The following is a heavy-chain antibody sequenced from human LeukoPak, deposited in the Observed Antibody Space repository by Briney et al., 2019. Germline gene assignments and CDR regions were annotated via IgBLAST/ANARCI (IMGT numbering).Heavy chain of an antibody. CDR3: ARDIAVVPAAIEYYYYYGMDV. J-gene: IGHJ6*02. V-gene: IGHV3-30-3*01. Sequence: GGSLRLSCAASGFTFSSYAMHWVRQAPGKGLEWVAVISYDGSNKYYADSVKGRFTISRDNSKNTLYLQMNSLRAEDTAVYYCARDIAVVPAAIEYYYYYGMDVWGQGTTVTVSS. D-gene: IGHD2-2*02. CDR1: GFTFSSYA. CDR2: ISYDGSNK.